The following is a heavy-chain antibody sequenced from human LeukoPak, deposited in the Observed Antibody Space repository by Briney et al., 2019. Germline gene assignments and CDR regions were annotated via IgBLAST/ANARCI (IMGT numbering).Heavy chain of an antibody. Sequence: GGSLRLSCAASGFTFSSYAMNWVRQAPGKGLEWVSYISSSGSTIYYADSVRGRFTISRDNANNSLYLQMNSLRAEDTAVYYCARDYTMVRGGYYYYYYMDVWGKGTTVTISS. CDR1: GFTFSSYA. CDR2: ISSSGSTI. J-gene: IGHJ6*03. V-gene: IGHV3-48*03. D-gene: IGHD3-10*01. CDR3: ARDYTMVRGGYYYYYYMDV.